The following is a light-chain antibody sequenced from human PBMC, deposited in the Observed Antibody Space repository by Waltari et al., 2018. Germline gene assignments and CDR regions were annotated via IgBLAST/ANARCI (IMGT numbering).Light chain of an antibody. CDR2: DVS. CDR3: SSYTSTNTHVV. V-gene: IGLV2-14*01. Sequence: QSALTQPASVSGSPGQSITISCTGTSNDVGGYNYVSWHQQHPGKAPKLMLYDVSGRPSGVSNRFSGSKSGNTASLTISGLQAEDEADYYCSSYTSTNTHVVFGGGTQLTVL. CDR1: SNDVGGYNY. J-gene: IGLJ2*01.